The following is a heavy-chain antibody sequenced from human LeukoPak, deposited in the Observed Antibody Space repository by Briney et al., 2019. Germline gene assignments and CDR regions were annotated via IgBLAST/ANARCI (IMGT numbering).Heavy chain of an antibody. CDR2: IYVDGST. D-gene: IGHD3-16*02. Sequence: GGSLRLSCAASGISVSSNYMSWVRQAPGKGLQWVSVIYVDGSTYYADSVKGRITISRDNSRNTLYLQMNSLRAEDTTVYYCARDLATRQRTGLYDSWGQGALVTVSS. CDR3: ARDLATRQRTGLYDS. CDR1: GISVSSNY. V-gene: IGHV3-66*01. J-gene: IGHJ4*02.